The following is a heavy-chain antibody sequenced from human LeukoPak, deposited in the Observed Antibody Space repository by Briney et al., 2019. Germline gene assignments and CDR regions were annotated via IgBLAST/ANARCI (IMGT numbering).Heavy chain of an antibody. Sequence: TVGSLRLSCAASGFTFSSYSMNWVRQAPGKGLEWVSSISSSSSYIYYADSVKGRFTISRDNAKNSLYLQMNSLRAEDTAVYYCASPYDSSGYYYEDYWGQGTLVTVSS. CDR2: ISSSSSYI. CDR3: ASPYDSSGYYYEDY. D-gene: IGHD3-22*01. CDR1: GFTFSSYS. J-gene: IGHJ4*02. V-gene: IGHV3-21*01.